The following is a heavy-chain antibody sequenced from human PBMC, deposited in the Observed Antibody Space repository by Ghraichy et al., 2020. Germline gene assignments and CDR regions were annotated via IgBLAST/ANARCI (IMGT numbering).Heavy chain of an antibody. CDR2: VYYTGST. J-gene: IGHJ5*02. CDR1: GGSLSSGSDF. D-gene: IGHD1-14*01. CDR3: ALTGVPYHNDTLHSNWFDP. V-gene: IGHV4-39*01. Sequence: SETLSLTCTVSGGSLSSGSDFWGWIRQPPGKGLEWIGTVYYTGSTYYNPSLKSRVTISVDTSKSLFSLKLNSVTAADTAVYYCALTGVPYHNDTLHSNWFDPWGQGTLVTVSS.